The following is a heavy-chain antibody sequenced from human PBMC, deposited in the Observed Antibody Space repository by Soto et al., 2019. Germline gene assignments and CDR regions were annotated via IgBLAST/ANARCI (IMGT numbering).Heavy chain of an antibody. CDR2: IILIFGTA. CDR3: ASGLYSCGCKRSADQHYYGMDV. D-gene: IGHD6-19*01. V-gene: IGHV1-69*06. CDR1: GGTFSSYA. Sequence: SVKVSCKASGGTFSSYAISWVRQAPGQAIEWLGGIILIFGTASYAQKFQSRVTITVDKSTSQAYMELRSVRAEDTAVYCCASGLYSCGCKRSADQHYYGMDVWGQGTTVTVSS. J-gene: IGHJ6*02.